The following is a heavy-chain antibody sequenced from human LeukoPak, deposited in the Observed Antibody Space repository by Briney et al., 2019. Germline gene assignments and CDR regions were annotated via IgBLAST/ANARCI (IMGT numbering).Heavy chain of an antibody. CDR2: ISGSGGST. V-gene: IGHV3-23*01. CDR1: GFTFSSYA. CDR3: AKARFSSSWYGGGFDY. D-gene: IGHD6-13*01. J-gene: IGHJ4*02. Sequence: PGGSLRLSWAASGFTFSSYAMSWVRQAPGKGLEWVSAISGSGGSTYYADSVKGRFTISRDNSKNTLYLQMNSLRAEDTAVYYCAKARFSSSWYGGGFDYWGQGTLVTVSS.